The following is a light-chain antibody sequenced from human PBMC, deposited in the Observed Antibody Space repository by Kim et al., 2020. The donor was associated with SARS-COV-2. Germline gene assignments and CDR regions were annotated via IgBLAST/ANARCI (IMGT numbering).Light chain of an antibody. Sequence: SASPGESASLSCKASQGVSNDVAWYQMKPGQAPRVIIFGAYMRASGIPARFSGSGSGTDFTLSISSLQSEDSAFYYCQHYNNWPGTFGQGTKLEI. V-gene: IGKV3-15*01. CDR2: GAY. J-gene: IGKJ2*01. CDR1: QGVSND. CDR3: QHYNNWPGT.